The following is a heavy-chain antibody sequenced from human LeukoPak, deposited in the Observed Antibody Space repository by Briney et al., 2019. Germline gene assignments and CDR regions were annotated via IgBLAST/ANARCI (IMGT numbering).Heavy chain of an antibody. V-gene: IGHV4-61*08. J-gene: IGHJ4*02. Sequence: SETLSLTCTLSGGSVSSGDYYWSWIRQPPGKGLEWIGYTSYSGSTNYNPSLKSRITISIDTSKNQFFLKFSSVTAEDTAVYFCASGRGYSGSFFYYFDSWGQGTLATVSS. CDR1: GGSVSSGDYY. CDR2: TSYSGST. CDR3: ASGRGYSGSFFYYFDS. D-gene: IGHD1-26*01.